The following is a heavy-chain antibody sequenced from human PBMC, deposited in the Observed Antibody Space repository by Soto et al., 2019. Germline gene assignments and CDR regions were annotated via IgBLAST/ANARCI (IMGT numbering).Heavy chain of an antibody. CDR3: ARRKTDDYVWGSYRPGFDY. V-gene: IGHV4-39*01. Sequence: SETLSLTCTVSGGSISSSSYYWGWIRQPPGKGLEWIGSIYYSGSTYYNPSLKSRVTISVDTSKNQFSLKLSSVTAADTAVYYCARRKTDDYVWGSYRPGFDYWGQGTPVTVS. CDR1: GGSISSSSYY. CDR2: IYYSGST. D-gene: IGHD3-16*02. J-gene: IGHJ4*02.